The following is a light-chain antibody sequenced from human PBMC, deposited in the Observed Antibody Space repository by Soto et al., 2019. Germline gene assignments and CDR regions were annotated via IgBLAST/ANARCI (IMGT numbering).Light chain of an antibody. CDR3: QQYGSSPLT. Sequence: EIVLTQSPGTLSLSPGERGTLSCRAGQSISSSSLGWYQQKPGQAPRLLIYGASIRASGIPDRFSGSGSGTDFTLTISRLEPEDFAVYYCQQYGSSPLTFGGGTKVEL. CDR1: QSISSSS. J-gene: IGKJ4*01. CDR2: GAS. V-gene: IGKV3-20*01.